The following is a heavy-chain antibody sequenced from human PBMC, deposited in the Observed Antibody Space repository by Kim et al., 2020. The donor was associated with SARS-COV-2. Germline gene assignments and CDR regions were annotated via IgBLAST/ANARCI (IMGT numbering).Heavy chain of an antibody. Sequence: GGSLRLSCAASGFTFSSYAMSWVRQAPGKGLEWVSAISGSGGSTYCADSVKGRFTISRDNSKNTLYLQMNSLRAEDTAVYYCAKDPPEGRVAVAGIRDWFDPWGQGTLVTVSS. D-gene: IGHD6-19*01. V-gene: IGHV3-23*01. CDR3: AKDPPEGRVAVAGIRDWFDP. J-gene: IGHJ5*02. CDR2: ISGSGGST. CDR1: GFTFSSYA.